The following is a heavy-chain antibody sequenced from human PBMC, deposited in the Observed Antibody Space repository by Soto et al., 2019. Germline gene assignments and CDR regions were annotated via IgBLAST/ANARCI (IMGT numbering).Heavy chain of an antibody. J-gene: IGHJ4*02. V-gene: IGHV3-30*18. D-gene: IGHD2-15*01. CDR3: AKSGYCSGGSCHHYFDY. Sequence: QVQLVESGGGVVQPGRSLRLSCAASGFTFSSYGMHWVRQAPGKGLEWVAVISYDGSNKYYADSVKGRFTISRDNSKNTLYLQMNSLRAEDTAVYYCAKSGYCSGGSCHHYFDYWGQGTLVTVSS. CDR2: ISYDGSNK. CDR1: GFTFSSYG.